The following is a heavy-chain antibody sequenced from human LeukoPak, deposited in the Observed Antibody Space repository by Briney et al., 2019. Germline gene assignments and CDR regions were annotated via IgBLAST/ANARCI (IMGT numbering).Heavy chain of an antibody. CDR3: AKSGYSSSWSNAAVYNWFDP. Sequence: PGGSLRLSCAASGFTFSSYEMNWVRQAPGKGLEWVSVISGSGGSTYYADSVKGRFTISRDNSKNTLYLQMNSLRAEDTAVYYCAKSGYSSSWSNAAVYNWFDPWGQGTLVTVSS. D-gene: IGHD6-13*01. CDR2: ISGSGGST. CDR1: GFTFSSYE. V-gene: IGHV3-23*01. J-gene: IGHJ5*02.